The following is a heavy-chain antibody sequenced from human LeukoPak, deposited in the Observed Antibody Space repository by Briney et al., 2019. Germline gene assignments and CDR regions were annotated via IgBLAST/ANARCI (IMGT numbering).Heavy chain of an antibody. CDR3: ARQPEVGRFDY. V-gene: IGHV4-34*01. Sequence: SETLSLTCAVYGGSFSGYYWSWIRQPPGKGLEWIGEINHSGSTNYNPSLKSRVTISVDTSKNQFSLKLSSVTAADTAVYYCARQPEVGRFDYWGQGTLVTVSS. J-gene: IGHJ4*02. CDR1: GGSFSGYY. CDR2: INHSGST. D-gene: IGHD1-14*01.